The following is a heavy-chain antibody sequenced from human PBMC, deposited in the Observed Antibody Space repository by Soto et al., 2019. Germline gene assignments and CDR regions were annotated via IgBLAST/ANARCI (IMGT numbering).Heavy chain of an antibody. CDR2: IIPMFGTA. Sequence: QVQLVQSGAEVKKPESSVKVSCKAPGGTFSTYAISWVRQAPGQGLEWMGGIIPMFGTANYAQRFQDRVTITADESTNTVYMELSSLSSEGTAVYFCASGIQLWLRRINNGYSGWGQGTLVTVSS. J-gene: IGHJ4*02. CDR3: ASGIQLWLRRINNGYSG. D-gene: IGHD5-18*01. CDR1: GGTFSTYA. V-gene: IGHV1-69*12.